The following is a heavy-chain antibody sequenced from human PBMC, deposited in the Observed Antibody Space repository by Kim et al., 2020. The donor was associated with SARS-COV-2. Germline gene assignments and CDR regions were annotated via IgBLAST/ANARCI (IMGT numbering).Heavy chain of an antibody. CDR2: ISGSGGST. CDR1: GFTFSSYA. J-gene: IGHJ3*02. CDR3: ASPWAYYYDSSGYYDAFDI. D-gene: IGHD3-22*01. V-gene: IGHV3-23*01. Sequence: GGSLRLSCAASGFTFSSYAMSWVRQAPGKGLEWVSAISGSGGSTDYADSVKGRFTISRDNSKNTLYLQMNSLRAEDTAVYYCASPWAYYYDSSGYYDAFDIWGQGTMVTVSS.